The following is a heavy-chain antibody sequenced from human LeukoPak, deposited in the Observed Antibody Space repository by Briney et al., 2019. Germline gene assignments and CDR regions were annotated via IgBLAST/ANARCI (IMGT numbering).Heavy chain of an antibody. CDR2: IKQDGSEK. D-gene: IGHD5-12*01. CDR3: ARDGVAQNYYYYYGMDV. CDR1: GFTFSSYW. V-gene: IGHV3-7*03. J-gene: IGHJ6*02. Sequence: GGSLRLSCAASGFTFSSYWMSWVRQAPGKGLEWVANIKQDGSEKYYVDPVKGRFTISRDNAKNSLYLQMNSLRAEDTAVYYCARDGVAQNYYYYYGMDVWGQGTTVTVSS.